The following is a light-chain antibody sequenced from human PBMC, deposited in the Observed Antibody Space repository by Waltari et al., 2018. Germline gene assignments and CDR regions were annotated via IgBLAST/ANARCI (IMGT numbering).Light chain of an antibody. CDR2: PPS. J-gene: IGKJ1*01. Sequence: IVLPQSPGTLSLSPGESATLSCRASQGVGKYLAWYQQRPGQAPRLLLYPPSIRATGIPDRFSGSGSGTDFSLTISRLEPEDFAVYYCQKYDFLPATFGQGTTVEIK. V-gene: IGKV3-20*01. CDR1: QGVGKY. CDR3: QKYDFLPAT.